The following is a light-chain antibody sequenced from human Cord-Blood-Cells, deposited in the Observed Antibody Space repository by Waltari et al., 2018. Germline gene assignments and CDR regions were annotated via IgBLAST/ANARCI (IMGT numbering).Light chain of an antibody. CDR3: SSYTSSSTWV. Sequence: QSALTQPASVSGSPGQSITISCTGTSSDVGGYNYVSWYQQHPDKAPKLMICDVSKRPSGVSNRFSGSKSGNTASLTISGLQAEDEADYYCSSYTSSSTWVFGGGTKLTVL. CDR2: DVS. CDR1: SSDVGGYNY. J-gene: IGLJ3*02. V-gene: IGLV2-14*01.